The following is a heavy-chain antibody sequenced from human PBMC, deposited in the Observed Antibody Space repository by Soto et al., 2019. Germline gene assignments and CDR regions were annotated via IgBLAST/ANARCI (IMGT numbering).Heavy chain of an antibody. J-gene: IGHJ4*02. CDR1: GGSISSSSYY. CDR2: IYYNGST. Sequence: QLQLQQSGPGLVKPSETLSLTCTVSGGSISSSSYYWGWIRQPPGKGLEWIGSIYYNGSTYYNPSLKGRVNITADTSKNQFSLKLSSVTAGDTAVYYCAGGYDFWSGYYPKSNYFDYWGQGTLVTVSS. CDR3: AGGYDFWSGYYPKSNYFDY. D-gene: IGHD3-3*01. V-gene: IGHV4-39*01.